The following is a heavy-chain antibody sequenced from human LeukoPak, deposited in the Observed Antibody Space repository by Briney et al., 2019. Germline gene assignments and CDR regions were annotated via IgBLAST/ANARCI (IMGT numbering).Heavy chain of an antibody. V-gene: IGHV4-61*02. CDR3: ARDFPLWLGESPQGYYYGMDV. CDR2: IYTSRST. Sequence: SQTLSLTCTVSGGTISSGSYYWSWLPQPAGKGLEWIVRIYTSRSTNYNPSLKSLVTTSVYTSKNQFSLKLSSVTAADTAVYYCARDFPLWLGESPQGYYYGMDVWGEGTTVTVPS. J-gene: IGHJ6*04. CDR1: GGTISSGSYY. D-gene: IGHD3-10*01.